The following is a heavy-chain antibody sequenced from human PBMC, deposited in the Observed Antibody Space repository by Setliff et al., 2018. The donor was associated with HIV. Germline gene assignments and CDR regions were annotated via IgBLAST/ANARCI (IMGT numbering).Heavy chain of an antibody. V-gene: IGHV4-59*10. J-gene: IGHJ4*02. CDR1: GGSISSYY. CDR3: ARGGGPDTNFDL. D-gene: IGHD5-18*01. CDR2: INTSGST. Sequence: PSETLSLTCAVYGGSISSYYWTWIRQSAGKGLEWIGHINTSGSTKYDPSLKSRLTMSVDSSGNQFSLTLTSVTAADRAVYYCARGGGPDTNFDLWGQGTLVTVSS.